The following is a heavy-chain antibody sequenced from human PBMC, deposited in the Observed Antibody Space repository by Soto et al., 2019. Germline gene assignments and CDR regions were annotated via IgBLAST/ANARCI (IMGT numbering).Heavy chain of an antibody. CDR2: IYYSGST. Sequence: PSETLSLTCTVSGGSISSYYWSWIRQHPGKGLEWIGYIYYSGSTYYNPSLKSRVTISVDTSKNQFSLKLSSVTAADTAVYYCARRYGGNSGDYWGQGTLVTVSS. J-gene: IGHJ4*02. CDR3: ARRYGGNSGDY. V-gene: IGHV4-59*06. D-gene: IGHD2-21*02. CDR1: GGSISSYY.